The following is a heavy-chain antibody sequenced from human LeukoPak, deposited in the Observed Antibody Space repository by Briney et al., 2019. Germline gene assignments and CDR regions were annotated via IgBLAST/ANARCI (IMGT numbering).Heavy chain of an antibody. D-gene: IGHD3-22*01. J-gene: IGHJ6*02. V-gene: IGHV5-51*01. CDR1: GYSFSNYW. CDR3: ARLKIEQDSSGYGWAV. Sequence: GESLKISCKGSGYSFSNYWIGWVRQMPGKGLEWMGIIYPGASDTRYIPSFQGQVTISVDKSISTAYLQWSSLKASDTAMYYCARLKIEQDSSGYGWAVWGQGTTVTVSS. CDR2: IYPGASDT.